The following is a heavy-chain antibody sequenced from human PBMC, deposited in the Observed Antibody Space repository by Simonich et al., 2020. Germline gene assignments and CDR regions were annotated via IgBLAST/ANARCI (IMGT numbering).Heavy chain of an antibody. CDR1: GFTFSSYA. CDR3: AKDYGVDGYNYFDY. Sequence: EVQLLESGGGLVQPGGSLRLSCAASGFTFSSYAMSWVRQAPGKGLEGVSVISGSGGSEYYADSVKGRFTISRDNSKNTLYLQMNSLRAEDTAVYYCAKDYGVDGYNYFDYWGQGTLVTVSS. CDR2: ISGSGGSE. J-gene: IGHJ4*02. D-gene: IGHD5-12*01. V-gene: IGHV3-23*01.